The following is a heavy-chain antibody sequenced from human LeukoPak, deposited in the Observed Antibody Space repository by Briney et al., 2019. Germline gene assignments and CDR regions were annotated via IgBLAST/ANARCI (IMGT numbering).Heavy chain of an antibody. CDR1: GGTFSSYA. D-gene: IGHD6-19*01. CDR2: IIPIFGTA. Sequence: SVKVSCKASGGTFSSYAISWVRQAPGQGLEWMGGIIPIFGTANYAQKFQGRVTITADESTSTAYMELSSLRSEDTAVYYCARVRGIAVAGRGYFDYWGQGTLVTVSS. V-gene: IGHV1-69*13. CDR3: ARVRGIAVAGRGYFDY. J-gene: IGHJ4*02.